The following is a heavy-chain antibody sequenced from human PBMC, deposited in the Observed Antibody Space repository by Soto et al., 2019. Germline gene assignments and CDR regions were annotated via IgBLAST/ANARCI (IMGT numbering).Heavy chain of an antibody. Sequence: SGRTLVNPTQTLTLTCTFSGFSLSTSGMRVSWIRQPPGKALEWLARIDWDDDKFYSTSLKTRLTISKDTSKNQVVLTMTNMDPVDTATYYCARTAYGRGMDVWGQGTTVTRLL. CDR1: GFSLSTSGMR. D-gene: IGHD1-1*01. CDR2: IDWDDDK. CDR3: ARTAYGRGMDV. V-gene: IGHV2-70*04. J-gene: IGHJ6*02.